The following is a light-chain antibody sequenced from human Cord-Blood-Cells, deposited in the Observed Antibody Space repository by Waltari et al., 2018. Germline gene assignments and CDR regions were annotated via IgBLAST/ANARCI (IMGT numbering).Light chain of an antibody. V-gene: IGKV3-11*01. CDR2: DSS. CDR3: QQRSNWPPYT. Sequence: IVFTQSPPTLPLSLGVRDTLACRASPSVSSYLAWYQQKPGQAPRLLIYDSSNRATGIPARFSGSGSGTDFTLTISSLEPEDFAVYYCQQRSNWPPYTFGQGTKLEIK. CDR1: PSVSSY. J-gene: IGKJ2*01.